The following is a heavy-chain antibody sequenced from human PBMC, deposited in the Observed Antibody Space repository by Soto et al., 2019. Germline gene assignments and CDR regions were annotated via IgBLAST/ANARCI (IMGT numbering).Heavy chain of an antibody. V-gene: IGHV3-48*03. CDR3: ATDRSWELL. CDR1: GFTFRSYE. CDR2: ISSSGTTI. D-gene: IGHD1-26*01. Sequence: EVQLVESGGGLVQPGGSLRLSCAASGFTFRSYEMNWVRQAPGKGLEWVSYISSSGTTIYYADSVKGRFTISRDNAKNSLFLQMDSLKAEDTSVYYCATDRSWELLWGQGTLVTVSS. J-gene: IGHJ4*02.